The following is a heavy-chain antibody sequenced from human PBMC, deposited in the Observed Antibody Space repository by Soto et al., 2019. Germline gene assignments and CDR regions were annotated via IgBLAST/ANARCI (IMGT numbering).Heavy chain of an antibody. CDR1: GGSITTAGDS. Sequence: SETLSLTCTVSGGSITTAGDSWSWIRQPPGKALEWIGYVYHTGNAYPKPSLKSRVTISLDRSKNQFSLKMTSVTAADTALYYCASRPFSYYGLDVWGQGTTVTVSS. CDR2: VYHTGNA. J-gene: IGHJ6*02. CDR3: ASRPFSYYGLDV. V-gene: IGHV4-30-2*01.